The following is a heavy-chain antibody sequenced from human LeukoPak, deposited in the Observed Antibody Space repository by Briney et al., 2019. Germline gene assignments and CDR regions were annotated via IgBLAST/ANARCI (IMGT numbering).Heavy chain of an antibody. CDR3: AKDMDIVPVVDAKRAFDI. CDR2: IRGSGGST. V-gene: IGHV3-23*01. Sequence: GGSLRLSCAVSGFTFSSYVMSWVRQAPGKGLEWVSAIRGSGGSTYYVDSVKGRFTISRDNSKNTLYLQMNSLRAEDTAVYYCAKDMDIVPVVDAKRAFDIWGRGTMVTVSS. J-gene: IGHJ3*02. D-gene: IGHD2-15*01. CDR1: GFTFSSYV.